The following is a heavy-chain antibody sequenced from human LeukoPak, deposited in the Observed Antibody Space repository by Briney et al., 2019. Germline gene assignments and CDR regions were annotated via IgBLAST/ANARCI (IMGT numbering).Heavy chain of an antibody. J-gene: IGHJ6*03. Sequence: ASVKVSCKASGYTFTSYDINWVRQATGQGLEWMGWMNPNRGNTGYAQKFQGRVTMTRNTSISTAYMELSSLRSEDTAVYYCARAPSSYYDFWSGYYYYYYYMDVWGKGTTVTVSS. CDR1: GYTFTSYD. CDR2: MNPNRGNT. D-gene: IGHD3-3*01. V-gene: IGHV1-8*01. CDR3: ARAPSSYYDFWSGYYYYYYYMDV.